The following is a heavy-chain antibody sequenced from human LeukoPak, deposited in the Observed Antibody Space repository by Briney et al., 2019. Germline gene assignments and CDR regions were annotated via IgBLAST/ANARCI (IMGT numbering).Heavy chain of an antibody. CDR3: ARRHGDYVGSFEY. J-gene: IGHJ4*02. CDR2: ISTSSSTI. V-gene: IGHV3-48*02. D-gene: IGHD4-17*01. CDR1: GFIFSPYS. Sequence: PGGSLRLSCEASGFIFSPYSMNWVRQAPGKGLEWVSYISTSSSTIHYADSVKGRFTTSRDNAKNTVYLQMNSLRDEDTAVYYCARRHGDYVGSFEYWGQGTLVIVSS.